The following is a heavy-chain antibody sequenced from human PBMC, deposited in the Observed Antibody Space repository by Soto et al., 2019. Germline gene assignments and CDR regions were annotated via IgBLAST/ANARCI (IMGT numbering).Heavy chain of an antibody. CDR2: ISGSGGST. V-gene: IGHV3-23*01. Sequence: GGSLRLSCAASGFTFSSYAMSWVRQAPGKGLEWVSAISGSGGSTYYADSVKGRFTISRDNSKNTLYLQMNSLRAEDTAVYYCAKAGTLSYDFWSGYYTGTYFDYWGQGTLVTVSS. D-gene: IGHD3-3*01. J-gene: IGHJ4*02. CDR1: GFTFSSYA. CDR3: AKAGTLSYDFWSGYYTGTYFDY.